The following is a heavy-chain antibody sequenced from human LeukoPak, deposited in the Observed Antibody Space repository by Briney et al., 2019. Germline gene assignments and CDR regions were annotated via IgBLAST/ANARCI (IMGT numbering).Heavy chain of an antibody. Sequence: ASVKVSFKASGYTFTNYGISWVRQAPGQGLECMGCISGYNGKTNYAQKLQGRVTMTTDTSTSTAYMELRSLRSDDTAVYYCARDTGKAVAGTGDFDYWGQGTLVTVSS. V-gene: IGHV1-18*01. CDR2: ISGYNGKT. CDR3: ARDTGKAVAGTGDFDY. CDR1: GYTFTNYG. D-gene: IGHD6-13*01. J-gene: IGHJ4*02.